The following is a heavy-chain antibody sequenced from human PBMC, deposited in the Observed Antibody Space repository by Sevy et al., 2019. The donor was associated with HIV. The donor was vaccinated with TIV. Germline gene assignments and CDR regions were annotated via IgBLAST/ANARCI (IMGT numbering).Heavy chain of an antibody. CDR1: GYTLTEFS. V-gene: IGHV1-24*01. J-gene: IGHJ4*02. CDR3: ATDTTGYHSTLDY. Sequence: ASVKVSCKVSGYTLTEFSIHWVRQAPGKGLEWMGGFDPGDGDAETPYAQKFRDRLTITADTSTDTVYMELSSLRSEDTAVYYCATDTTGYHSTLDYWGQGTLVTVSS. CDR2: FDPGDGDAET. D-gene: IGHD3-9*01.